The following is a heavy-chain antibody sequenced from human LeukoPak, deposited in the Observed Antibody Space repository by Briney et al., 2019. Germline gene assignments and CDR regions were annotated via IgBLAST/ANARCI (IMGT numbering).Heavy chain of an antibody. CDR1: GGSFNGYY. CDR3: AREGRYCTNGVCSYYFDY. J-gene: IGHJ4*02. V-gene: IGHV4-34*01. Sequence: NSSETLSLTCAVYGGSFNGYYWNWIRQPPGKGLEWIGEINHSGSTNYKSSLKLRVSITVDTSNKQFSLRLTSVTAADTAVYYCAREGRYCTNGVCSYYFDYWGQGTLVTVSS. D-gene: IGHD2-8*01. CDR2: INHSGST.